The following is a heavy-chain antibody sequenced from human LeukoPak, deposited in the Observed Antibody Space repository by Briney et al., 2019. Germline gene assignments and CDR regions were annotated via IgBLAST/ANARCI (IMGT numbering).Heavy chain of an antibody. D-gene: IGHD6-19*01. V-gene: IGHV4-61*01. CDR2: IYYSGST. CDR1: GGSVSSGSYY. Sequence: PSETLSLTCTVSGGSVSSGSYYWSWIRQPPGKGLEWIGYIYYSGSTNYNPSLKSRVTISVDTSKNQFSLKVSSVTAADTAVYYCARGANPGIAVAAPFDYWGQGTLVTVSS. CDR3: ARGANPGIAVAAPFDY. J-gene: IGHJ4*02.